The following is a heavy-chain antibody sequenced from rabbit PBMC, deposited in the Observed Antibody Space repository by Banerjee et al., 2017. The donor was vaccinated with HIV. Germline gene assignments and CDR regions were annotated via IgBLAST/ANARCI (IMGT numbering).Heavy chain of an antibody. Sequence: QEQLEESGGDLVKPEGSLTLTCTASGFSLSNYVVNWVRQAPGKGLEWIGDIYAGGSGSTYYASWAKGRFTISKTSSTTVTLQMTSLTAADTATYFCAREEYVGYGYANLWGQGTLVTVS. D-gene: IGHD6-1*01. CDR2: IYAGGSGST. CDR3: AREEYVGYGYANL. J-gene: IGHJ4*01. V-gene: IGHV1S45*01. CDR1: GFSLSNYV.